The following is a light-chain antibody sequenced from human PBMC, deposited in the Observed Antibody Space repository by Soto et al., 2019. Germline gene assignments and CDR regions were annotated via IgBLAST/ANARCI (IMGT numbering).Light chain of an antibody. Sequence: QSVLTQPPSVSAAPGQTVTISCSGSSSNIGKNSVSWYQHLPGTTPKLLIYNNNQRPAGIPDRFSGSKSGTTATLVITGLQTGDEADYYCATWDSGLSVTVVFGGGTKLTVL. V-gene: IGLV1-51*01. CDR1: SSNIGKNS. CDR2: NNN. CDR3: ATWDSGLSVTVV. J-gene: IGLJ2*01.